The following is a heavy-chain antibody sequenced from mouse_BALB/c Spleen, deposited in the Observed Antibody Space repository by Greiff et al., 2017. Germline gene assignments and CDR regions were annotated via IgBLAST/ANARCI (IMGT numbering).Heavy chain of an antibody. CDR2: INPSTGYT. Sequence: QVQLQQSGAELAKPGASVKMSCKASGYTFTSYWMHWVKQRPGQGLEWIGYINPSTGYTEYNQKFKDKATLTADKSSSTAYMQLSSLTSEDSAVYYCARERTAYYRYDGAFAYWGQGTLVTVSA. D-gene: IGHD2-14*01. V-gene: IGHV1-7*01. CDR1: GYTFTSYW. J-gene: IGHJ3*01. CDR3: ARERTAYYRYDGAFAY.